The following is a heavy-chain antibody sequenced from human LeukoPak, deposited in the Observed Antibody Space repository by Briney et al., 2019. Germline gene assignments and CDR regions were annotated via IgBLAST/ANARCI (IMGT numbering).Heavy chain of an antibody. Sequence: GASVKVSCKASASTFTTYGISWVRQAPGQGLEWMGWINTYNGNANSSQKSQDRGAMTRDTSTSTTYMDLRRLRSDDTAVYYCARDCNSGNCYSDAWGQGTLVTVSS. CDR1: ASTFTTYG. CDR2: INTYNGNA. J-gene: IGHJ5*02. CDR3: ARDCNSGNCYSDA. D-gene: IGHD2-15*01. V-gene: IGHV1-18*01.